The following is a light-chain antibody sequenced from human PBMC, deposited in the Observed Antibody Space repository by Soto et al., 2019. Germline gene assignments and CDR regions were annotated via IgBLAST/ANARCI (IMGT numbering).Light chain of an antibody. CDR1: QSVLYSSNNKNY. V-gene: IGKV4-1*01. J-gene: IGKJ2*01. CDR3: QQYYSTLMHT. Sequence: DIVMTQSPDSLTVSLGERATINCKSSQSVLYSSNNKNYLAWYQQKPGQPPKLLIYWASTRESGVPDRFSGSGSGTDFTLTISNLQAEDVAVYYCQQYYSTLMHTFGQGTKVEIK. CDR2: WAS.